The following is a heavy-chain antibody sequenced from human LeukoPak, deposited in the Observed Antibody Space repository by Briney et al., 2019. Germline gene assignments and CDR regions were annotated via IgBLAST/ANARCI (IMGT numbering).Heavy chain of an antibody. V-gene: IGHV3-30*02. Sequence: DSVKGRFTISRDNSKNTFYLQMNSLRPEDTAVYYCAKGSVYFEYWGQGTLVTVSS. CDR3: AKGSVYFEY. D-gene: IGHD3-16*01. J-gene: IGHJ4*02.